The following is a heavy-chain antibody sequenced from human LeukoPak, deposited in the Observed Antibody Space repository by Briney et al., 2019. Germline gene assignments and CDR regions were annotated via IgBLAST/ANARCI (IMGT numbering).Heavy chain of an antibody. J-gene: IGHJ1*01. D-gene: IGHD6-13*01. Sequence: GSPKLSCAASGFTFSDYYMSWIRQAPGKGLEGVSYISSSGSTIYYADSVKGRFTISRDNAKNSLYLQMNSLRAEDTAVYYCARARSRGIAAFQHWGQGTLVTVSS. CDR2: ISSSGSTI. CDR3: ARARSRGIAAFQH. CDR1: GFTFSDYY. V-gene: IGHV3-11*01.